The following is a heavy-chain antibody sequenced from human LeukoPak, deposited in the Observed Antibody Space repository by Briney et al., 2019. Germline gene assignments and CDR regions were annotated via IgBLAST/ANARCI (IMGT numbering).Heavy chain of an antibody. CDR3: AAGKYYFDY. V-gene: IGHV3-23*01. CDR2: ISAGGGST. Sequence: GGSLRLSCAASGFTFSSYAMSWVRQAPGKGLEWVSAISAGGGSTSYADSVKGRFTISRDNSKNTLSLQMHSLRAEDTAVNYCAAGKYYFDYWGQGALVTVSS. J-gene: IGHJ4*02. D-gene: IGHD1-1*01. CDR1: GFTFSSYA.